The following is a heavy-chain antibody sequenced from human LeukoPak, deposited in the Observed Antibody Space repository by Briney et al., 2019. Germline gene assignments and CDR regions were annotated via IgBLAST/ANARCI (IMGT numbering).Heavy chain of an antibody. CDR2: ISSSGSTI. D-gene: IGHD3-22*01. Sequence: GGSLRLSCAASGFTFSSYSMNWVRQAPGKGLEWVSYISSSGSTIYYADSVKGRFTISRDNAKNSLYLQMNSLRAEDTAVYYCAKPTGLYDSSGYNYDYWGQGTLVTVSS. J-gene: IGHJ4*02. V-gene: IGHV3-48*04. CDR1: GFTFSSYS. CDR3: AKPTGLYDSSGYNYDY.